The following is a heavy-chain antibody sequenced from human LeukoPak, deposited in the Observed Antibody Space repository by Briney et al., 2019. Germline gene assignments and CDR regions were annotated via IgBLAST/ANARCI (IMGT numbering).Heavy chain of an antibody. CDR3: ARDRLGVTHFDY. D-gene: IGHD2-21*02. CDR1: GFTFSSYG. CDR2: IWYDGSNK. J-gene: IGHJ4*02. Sequence: GRSLRLSWAASGFTFSSYGMHWVRQAPGKGLEWVAVIWYDGSNKYYAESVKGRFTISRDNSKSTMYLQMESLRAEDTAVYYCARDRLGVTHFDYWGQGTLVTVSS. V-gene: IGHV3-33*01.